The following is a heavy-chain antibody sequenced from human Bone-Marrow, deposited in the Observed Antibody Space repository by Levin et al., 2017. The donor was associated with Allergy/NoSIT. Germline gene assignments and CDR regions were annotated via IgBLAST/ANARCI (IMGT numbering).Heavy chain of an antibody. CDR3: TTGAADYYYYMDV. Sequence: PGGSLRLSCAASGFTFSNAWMSWVRQAPGKGLEWVGRIKSKTDGGTTDYAAPVKGRFTISRDDSKNTLYLQMNSLKTEDTAVYYCTTGAADYYYYMDVWGKGTTVTVSS. J-gene: IGHJ6*03. V-gene: IGHV3-15*01. D-gene: IGHD6-25*01. CDR2: IKSKTDGGTT. CDR1: GFTFSNAW.